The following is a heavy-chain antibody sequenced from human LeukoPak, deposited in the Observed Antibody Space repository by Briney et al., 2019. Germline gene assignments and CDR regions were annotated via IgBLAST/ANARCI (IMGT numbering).Heavy chain of an antibody. Sequence: GASVKVSCKASGYTFTGYYMHWVRQAPGQGLEWMGWINPNSGGTNYAQKFQGRVTMTRDTSITTAYMELTRLRSDDTAVYYCARVEQWLVAPHRWDYYYYMDVWGKGTTVTVSS. V-gene: IGHV1-2*02. D-gene: IGHD6-19*01. CDR1: GYTFTGYY. J-gene: IGHJ6*03. CDR2: INPNSGGT. CDR3: ARVEQWLVAPHRWDYYYYMDV.